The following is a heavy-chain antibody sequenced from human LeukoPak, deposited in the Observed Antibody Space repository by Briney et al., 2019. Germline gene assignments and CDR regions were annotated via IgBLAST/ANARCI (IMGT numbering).Heavy chain of an antibody. J-gene: IGHJ2*01. D-gene: IGHD7-27*01. CDR3: ARLLGLRPSYWYFDL. CDR2: IYPGDSDT. V-gene: IGHV5-51*01. Sequence: GESLKISCKGSGYSFTSYWIGWVRQMPGKGLEWMGIIYPGDSDTRYSPSFQGQVTISADKSISTAYLQWSSLKASDTAMYYCARLLGLRPSYWYFDLWGRGTLVTVSS. CDR1: GYSFTSYW.